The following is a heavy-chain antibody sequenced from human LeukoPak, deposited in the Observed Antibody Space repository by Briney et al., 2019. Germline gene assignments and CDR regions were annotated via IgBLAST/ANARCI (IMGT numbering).Heavy chain of an antibody. D-gene: IGHD3-10*01. Sequence: ASVNVSCKASGYTFTNYAMHWVRQAPGQRREWMGWIYAGNGKTKYLQKFQGRVTITRDTSASLAYMELSSLRSEDTAVYYCARSSLLWFGESFDYWGQGTLVTVSS. J-gene: IGHJ4*02. CDR2: IYAGNGKT. CDR1: GYTFTNYA. V-gene: IGHV1-3*01. CDR3: ARSSLLWFGESFDY.